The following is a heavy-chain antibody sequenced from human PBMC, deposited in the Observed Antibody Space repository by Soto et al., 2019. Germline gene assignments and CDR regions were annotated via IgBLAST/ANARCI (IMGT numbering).Heavy chain of an antibody. J-gene: IGHJ4*02. CDR1: GYTFSSNW. V-gene: IGHV5-51*01. CDR3: ARPFDSSDWYDY. CDR2: IYPDDSET. Sequence: GESLKISCQASGYTFSSNWIGWVRQMPGKGLEWMGIIYPDDSETRYSPSFQGQVTISADKSISTAYLQWSSLKASDTAMYYCARPFDSSDWYDYWGQGTLVTVSS. D-gene: IGHD6-19*01.